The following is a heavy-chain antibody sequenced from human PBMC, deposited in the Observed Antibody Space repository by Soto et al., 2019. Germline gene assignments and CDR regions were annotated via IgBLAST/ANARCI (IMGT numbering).Heavy chain of an antibody. V-gene: IGHV3-33*01. Sequence: GGSLRLSCAASGFTFSSYGMHWVRQAPGKGLEWVAVIWYDGSNKYYADSVKGRFTISRDNSKNTLYLQMNSLRAEDTAVYYCAREEVVAATSPTYGMDVWGQGTTVTVSS. CDR2: IWYDGSNK. CDR3: AREEVVAATSPTYGMDV. CDR1: GFTFSSYG. J-gene: IGHJ6*02. D-gene: IGHD2-15*01.